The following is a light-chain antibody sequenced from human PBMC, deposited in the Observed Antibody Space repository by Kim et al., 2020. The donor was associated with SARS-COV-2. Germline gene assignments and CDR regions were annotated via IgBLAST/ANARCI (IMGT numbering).Light chain of an antibody. CDR1: SSDVGRYNY. J-gene: IGLJ1*01. Sequence: GQSITISGPGTSSDVGRYNYVSWYQQHPGEAPKLVIYDVSKRPSGVSTRFSGSKSVNTASLTISGIQAEDEADYYCNSYTNSATYVFGTGTKVTVL. V-gene: IGLV2-14*03. CDR2: DVS. CDR3: NSYTNSATYV.